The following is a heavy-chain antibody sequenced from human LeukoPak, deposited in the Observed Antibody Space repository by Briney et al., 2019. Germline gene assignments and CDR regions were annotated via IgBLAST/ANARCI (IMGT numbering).Heavy chain of an antibody. CDR1: GFTVITND. J-gene: IGHJ4*02. Sequence: GGSLRPSCAASGFTVITNDMTWVRQAPGKGLEWVSVLYSDGNTKYADSVQGRFTISRDNSKNTLYLEMNSLSPDHTAVYYCARGVEPRATNTLAYWGQGTLVTVSS. CDR3: ARGVEPRATNTLAY. CDR2: LYSDGNT. V-gene: IGHV3-53*01. D-gene: IGHD1-26*01.